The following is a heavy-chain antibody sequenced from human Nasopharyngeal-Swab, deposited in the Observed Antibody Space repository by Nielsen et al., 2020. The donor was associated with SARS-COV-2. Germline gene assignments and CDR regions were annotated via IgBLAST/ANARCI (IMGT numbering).Heavy chain of an antibody. Sequence: EGSLRLSCAASGFTFSSYGMHWVRQAPGKGLEWVAVISYDGSNKYYADSVKGRFTISRDNSKNTLYLQMNSLRAEDTAVYYCTRRGRGYYYYGMDVWGQGTTVTVSS. CDR2: ISYDGSNK. V-gene: IGHV3-30*03. J-gene: IGHJ6*02. D-gene: IGHD3-10*01. CDR3: TRRGRGYYYYGMDV. CDR1: GFTFSSYG.